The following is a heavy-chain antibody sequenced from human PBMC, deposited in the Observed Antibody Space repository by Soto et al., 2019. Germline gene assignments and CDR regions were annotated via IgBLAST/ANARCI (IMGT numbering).Heavy chain of an antibody. CDR3: VRDDRWAFDI. J-gene: IGHJ3*02. D-gene: IGHD3-22*01. CDR2: ISVGSGSI. CDR1: GFSFRSYA. V-gene: IGHV3-48*01. Sequence: EEQLVESGGGLVQPGGSLRVSCAASGFSFRSYAMNWVRQAPGKGLEWGSYISVGSGSIFYADSVKGRFTISRDDAKNSLYLQMNTLRGEDTAVYYFVRDDRWAFDIWGQGTMVTVSS.